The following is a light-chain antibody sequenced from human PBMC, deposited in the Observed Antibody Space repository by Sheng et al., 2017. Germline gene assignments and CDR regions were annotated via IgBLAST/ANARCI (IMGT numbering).Light chain of an antibody. V-gene: IGKV3-20*01. CDR2: GAS. Sequence: ETVLTQSPATLSLSPGERATFSCRSSESVSSNYFVWYQRKAGQSPRLLIYGASSRATGTPDRFSGSGSGTDFTLTISRLEPEDFAVYYCQVYGTSPPLITFGQGTRLEI. J-gene: IGKJ5*01. CDR1: ESVSSNY. CDR3: QVYGTSPPLIT.